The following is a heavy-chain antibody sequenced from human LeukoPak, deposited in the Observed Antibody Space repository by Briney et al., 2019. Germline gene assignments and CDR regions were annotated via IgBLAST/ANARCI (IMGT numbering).Heavy chain of an antibody. D-gene: IGHD3-22*01. Sequence: GGSLRLSCAASGFTFTNYDTHWVRQAPGKGLEWVALIRYDGSDKYYTDSVKGRFIISRDNSKNTLYLQMNSLRAEDTAVYYCAKDRSYEFWGQGTLVTVSS. V-gene: IGHV3-30*02. J-gene: IGHJ4*02. CDR3: AKDRSYEF. CDR2: IRYDGSDK. CDR1: GFTFTNYD.